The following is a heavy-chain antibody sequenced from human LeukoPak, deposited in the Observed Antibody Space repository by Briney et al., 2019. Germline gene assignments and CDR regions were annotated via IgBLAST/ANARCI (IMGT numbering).Heavy chain of an antibody. J-gene: IGHJ5*02. CDR1: GGSISSDY. CDR2: IYYSGDT. CDR3: ARPQRSGHLDL. Sequence: SETLSLTCTVSGGSISSDYWSWIRQPPGKGLEWIGYIYYSGDTIYNPSLKSRVTISLQTSTNHFSLKLTSVTAADTAVYYCARPQRSGHLDLWGQGTLVIVSS. D-gene: IGHD3-3*01. V-gene: IGHV4-59*08.